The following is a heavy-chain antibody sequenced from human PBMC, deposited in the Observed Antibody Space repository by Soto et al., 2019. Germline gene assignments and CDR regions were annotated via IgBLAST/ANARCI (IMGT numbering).Heavy chain of an antibody. D-gene: IGHD5-18*01. Sequence: QVQLVQSGAEVKKPGSSVKVSCKASGGTFSSYTISWVRQAPGQGLEWMGRIIPILGIANYAQKFQGRVTITADKSTSTAYMELSSLRSEDTAVYYCASGRSGYSYGFSTPPHDYWGQGTLVTVSS. CDR1: GGTFSSYT. J-gene: IGHJ4*02. CDR3: ASGRSGYSYGFSTPPHDY. CDR2: IIPILGIA. V-gene: IGHV1-69*02.